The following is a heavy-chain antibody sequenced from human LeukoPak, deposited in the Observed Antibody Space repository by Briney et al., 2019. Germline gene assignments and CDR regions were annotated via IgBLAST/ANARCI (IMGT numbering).Heavy chain of an antibody. V-gene: IGHV4-39*01. Sequence: SETLSLTCTVSGGSISSSSYYWGWIRQPPGKGLEWIGSIYYSGSTYYNPSLKSRVTISVDTSKNQFSLKLSSVTAADTAVYYCAGQRGYCTNGVCYTWYFDYWGQGTLVTVSS. CDR3: AGQRGYCTNGVCYTWYFDY. CDR2: IYYSGST. CDR1: GGSISSSSYY. D-gene: IGHD2-8*01. J-gene: IGHJ4*02.